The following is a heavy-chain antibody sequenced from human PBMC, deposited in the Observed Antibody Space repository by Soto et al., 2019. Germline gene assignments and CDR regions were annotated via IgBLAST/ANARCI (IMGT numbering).Heavy chain of an antibody. J-gene: IGHJ4*02. CDR1: GFTFSSYG. CDR2: ISYDGSNK. D-gene: IGHD5-18*01. V-gene: IGHV3-30*18. CDR3: AKDGPAGYSYGYVLNY. Sequence: PGGSLRLSCAASGFTFSSYGMHWVRQAPGKGLEWVAVISYDGSNKYYADSVKGRFTISRDNSKNTLYLQMNSLRAEDTAVYYCAKDGPAGYSYGYVLNYWGQGT.